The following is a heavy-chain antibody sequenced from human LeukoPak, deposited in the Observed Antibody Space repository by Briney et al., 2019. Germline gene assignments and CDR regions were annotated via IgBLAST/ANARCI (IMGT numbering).Heavy chain of an antibody. V-gene: IGHV4-59*01. CDR1: GGSISSYY. D-gene: IGHD3-10*01. Sequence: SETLSLTCTVSGGSISSYYWSWIRQPPGKGLEWIGYIYYSGSTNYNPSLKSRVTISVDTSKNQFSLKLSSVTAADTAVYYCARDYYGSGALDYWGQGTLVTVST. CDR3: ARDYYGSGALDY. CDR2: IYYSGST. J-gene: IGHJ4*02.